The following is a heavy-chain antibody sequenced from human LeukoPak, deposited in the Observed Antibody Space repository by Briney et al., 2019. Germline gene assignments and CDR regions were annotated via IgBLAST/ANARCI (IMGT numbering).Heavy chain of an antibody. J-gene: IGHJ4*02. CDR2: INQDGTQK. Sequence: GGSPRLSCAASGFTFSRYWMGWVRQAPGKGLEWVANINQDGTQKFYVDSVKGRFTIARDNAKNSLSLQMNSLRAEDTAVYYCARDWDYYDNSGYYFEYWGQGTLVTVSS. CDR1: GFTFSRYW. V-gene: IGHV3-7*05. D-gene: IGHD3-22*01. CDR3: ARDWDYYDNSGYYFEY.